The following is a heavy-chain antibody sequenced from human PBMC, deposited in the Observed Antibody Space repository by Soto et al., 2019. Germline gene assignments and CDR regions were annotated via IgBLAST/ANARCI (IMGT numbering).Heavy chain of an antibody. CDR1: GGSISSHY. V-gene: IGHV4-59*08. Sequence: SETLSLTCTVSGGSISSHYWSWIRQPPGQGLEWIGYIYYTGSTNYNPSLKSRVTISVDTSKSQFSLRLSSVTAADTAVYFCASLDGYDNYFDYWGQGALVPVSS. D-gene: IGHD5-12*01. CDR2: IYYTGST. CDR3: ASLDGYDNYFDY. J-gene: IGHJ4*02.